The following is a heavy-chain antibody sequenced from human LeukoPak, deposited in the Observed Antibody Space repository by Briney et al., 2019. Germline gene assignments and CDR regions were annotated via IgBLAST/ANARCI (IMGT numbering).Heavy chain of an antibody. V-gene: IGHV3-23*01. D-gene: IGHD3-22*01. CDR3: ASSYGSSAYYPFDY. J-gene: IGHJ4*02. CDR2: ISDSGGST. Sequence: GGSLRLSCAASGFTFSSYAMIWVRLAPGKGLEWVSLISDSGGSTNYADSVKGRFTISRDNSKNTLYLQMNTLRAEDTAIYYCASSYGSSAYYPFDYWGQGTLVTVFS. CDR1: GFTFSSYA.